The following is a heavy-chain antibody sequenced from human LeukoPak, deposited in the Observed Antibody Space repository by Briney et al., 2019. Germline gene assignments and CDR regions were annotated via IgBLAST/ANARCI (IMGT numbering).Heavy chain of an antibody. D-gene: IGHD3-10*01. Sequence: SETLSLTCTVSGYSISSGYYWSWIRQPPGKGLEWIGYIHYSGSTKYKSSLKSRVTISVDTSKNQFSLKLNSVTAADTAVYYCARGKEVITMLRGLKPGYYFDYWGQGTLVTVSS. CDR3: ARGKEVITMLRGLKPGYYFDY. V-gene: IGHV4-61*01. J-gene: IGHJ4*02. CDR1: GYSISSGYY. CDR2: IHYSGST.